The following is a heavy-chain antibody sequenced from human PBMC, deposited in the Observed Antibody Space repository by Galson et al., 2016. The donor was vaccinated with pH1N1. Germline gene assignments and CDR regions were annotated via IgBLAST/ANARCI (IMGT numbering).Heavy chain of an antibody. V-gene: IGHV4-34*01. J-gene: IGHJ4*02. CDR2: INHSGSA. CDR3: ARMARITGPDTEYYFDF. D-gene: IGHD1-14*01. Sequence: GEINHSGSASYNASLKSRVTISIDTSKNQFSLNVRSVTAADTAVYYCARMARITGPDTEYYFDFWGQGLLVTVSS.